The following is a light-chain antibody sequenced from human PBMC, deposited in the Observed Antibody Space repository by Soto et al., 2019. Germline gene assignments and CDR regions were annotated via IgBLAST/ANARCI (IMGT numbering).Light chain of an antibody. CDR2: EVS. CDR3: SSYAGSNNLI. V-gene: IGLV2-8*01. J-gene: IGLJ2*01. CDR1: SSDVGGYRY. Sequence: QSALTQPPSASGSPGQSVTISCTGTSSDVGGYRYVSWYQQHPGKAPKLIIYEVSKWPSGVSHRFSGSKSGNTASLTVSGLQAEDEADYYCSSYAGSNNLIFGGGTKLIVL.